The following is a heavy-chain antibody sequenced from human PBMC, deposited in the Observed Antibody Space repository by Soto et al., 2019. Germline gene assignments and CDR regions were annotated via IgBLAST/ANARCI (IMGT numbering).Heavy chain of an antibody. CDR3: ARISARPNDFDV. Sequence: QVQLVQSGAEVKNPGASVKVSCQASNYLFGAFGISWVRQAPGQGLEWMGWITPYNGNTHYAEKFQDRVTMTADKSTTTADMEVRRLTSDDTAVYFCARISARPNDFDVWGQGTVVTVSS. CDR1: NYLFGAFG. J-gene: IGHJ3*01. CDR2: ITPYNGNT. V-gene: IGHV1-18*01.